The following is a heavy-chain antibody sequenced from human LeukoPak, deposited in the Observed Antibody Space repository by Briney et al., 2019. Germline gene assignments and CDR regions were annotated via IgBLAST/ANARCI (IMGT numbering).Heavy chain of an antibody. CDR1: GGSISNYY. D-gene: IGHD3-10*01. CDR3: ARDFSQRITMVRGVMPA. Sequence: PSETLSLTCTVPGGSISNYYWSWIRQPPGKGLEWIGYIYSSGSTYYNPSLKSRVTISVDTSKNQFSLKLSSVTAADTAVYYCARDFSQRITMVRGVMPAWGQGTLVTVSS. CDR2: IYSSGST. J-gene: IGHJ5*02. V-gene: IGHV4-59*12.